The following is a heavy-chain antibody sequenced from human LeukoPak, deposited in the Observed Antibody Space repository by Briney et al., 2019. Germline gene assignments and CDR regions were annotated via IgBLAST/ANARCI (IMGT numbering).Heavy chain of an antibody. CDR3: AVIRGGSAWDY. CDR1: GYSIRSGYY. D-gene: IGHD1-26*01. CDR2: IYHSGST. Sequence: SGTLSLTRTVSGYSIRSGYYWGWIRQPPGRGLEWIGSIYHSGSTYYNPSLKSRVTISVDTSKNQFSLKLSSVTAADTAVYYCAVIRGGSAWDYWGQGTLVTVSS. V-gene: IGHV4-38-2*02. J-gene: IGHJ4*02.